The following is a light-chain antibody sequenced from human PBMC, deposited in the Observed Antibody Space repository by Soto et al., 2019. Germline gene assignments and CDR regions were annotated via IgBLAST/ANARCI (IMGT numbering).Light chain of an antibody. J-gene: IGKJ2*01. Sequence: DIQMTQSPSSLSASVGDRVTITCRASQSISSYLSWYQHKPGKAPKLLIYATSNLQGGVPSRFSGSGSGTDFTLTISSLQPEDFATYYCQQSYSSPRTFGQGTKLEI. CDR1: QSISSY. CDR3: QQSYSSPRT. V-gene: IGKV1-39*01. CDR2: ATS.